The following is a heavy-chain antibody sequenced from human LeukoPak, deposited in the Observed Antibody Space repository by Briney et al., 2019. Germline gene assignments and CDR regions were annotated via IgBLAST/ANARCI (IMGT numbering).Heavy chain of an antibody. J-gene: IGHJ6*03. D-gene: IGHD3-16*01. Sequence: PGGSLRLSCAASGFTFDDSAMSWVRQLPGKGLEWVSAIDWNGGSTAYAASVEGRFTISRDNAKNSLYLQMNSLRAEDTAVYYCARTGEQRYYYYYMDVWGKGTTVTVSS. V-gene: IGHV3-20*04. CDR1: GFTFDDSA. CDR3: ARTGEQRYYYYYMDV. CDR2: IDWNGGST.